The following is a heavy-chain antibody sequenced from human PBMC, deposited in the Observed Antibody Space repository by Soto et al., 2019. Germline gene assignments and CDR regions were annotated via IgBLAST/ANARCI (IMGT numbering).Heavy chain of an antibody. D-gene: IGHD2-15*01. J-gene: IGHJ6*02. V-gene: IGHV4-59*01. CDR2: IYYSGST. CDR3: ARDIVVVVAASPGYYYYYGMDV. CDR1: GGSISSYY. Sequence: SETLSLTCTVSGGSISSYYWSWIRQPPGKGLEWIGYIYYSGSTNYNPSLKSRVTISVDTSKNQFSLKLSSVTAADTAVYYCARDIVVVVAASPGYYYYYGMDVWGQGTTVTVSS.